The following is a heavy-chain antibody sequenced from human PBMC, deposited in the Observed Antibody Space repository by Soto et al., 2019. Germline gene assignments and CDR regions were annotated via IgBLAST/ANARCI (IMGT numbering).Heavy chain of an antibody. D-gene: IGHD3-10*01. V-gene: IGHV4-34*01. CDR2: INHSGST. J-gene: IGHJ5*02. Sequence: TLSSTCAVYGGSFSGYYWSWIRQPPGKGLEWITEINHSGSTNYNPSLKSRVTISVDTSKNQFSLKRSSVTDAYRAVYYCAREGPYYGSGSYYPKNPRLKRQYLFAPCGHGTLATVS. CDR1: GGSFSGYY. CDR3: AREGPYYGSGSYYPKNPRLKRQYLFAP.